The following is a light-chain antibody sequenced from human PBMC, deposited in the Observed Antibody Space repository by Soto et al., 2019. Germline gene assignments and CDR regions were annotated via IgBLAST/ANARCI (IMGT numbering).Light chain of an antibody. Sequence: EIVLTQSPGILSLSPGERATLSCRASQSVSNDFLAWYQQKPGQAPRLLIYGASTRATDVPDRFSGSGSGADFTPTISRLESEDFAVYYCQRYDDSVTFGQGTRLEIK. V-gene: IGKV3-20*01. J-gene: IGKJ5*01. CDR1: QSVSNDF. CDR3: QRYDDSVT. CDR2: GAS.